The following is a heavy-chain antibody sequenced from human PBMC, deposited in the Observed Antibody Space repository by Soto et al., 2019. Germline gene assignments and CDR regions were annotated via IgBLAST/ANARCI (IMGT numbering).Heavy chain of an antibody. D-gene: IGHD6-19*01. CDR3: AVRAFSSGWYSFFDY. CDR2: TKHSGST. Sequence: RSFTFAVSGWSFSRYCWRWIRQPPGKGLECMGVTKHSGSTNDNPSLNSRVTISVDTSKNQFTLKLSSVTAAHTAVYYCAVRAFSSGWYSFFDYWGQGTLVTVAS. CDR1: GWSFSRYC. J-gene: IGHJ4*02. V-gene: IGHV4-34*01.